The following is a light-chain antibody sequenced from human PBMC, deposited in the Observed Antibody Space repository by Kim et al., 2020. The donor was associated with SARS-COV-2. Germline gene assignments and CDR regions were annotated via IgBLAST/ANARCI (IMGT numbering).Light chain of an antibody. CDR2: DAS. CDR1: QSVSRY. V-gene: IGKV3-11*01. J-gene: IGKJ4*01. Sequence: EIVLTQSPATLSLSPGERANLSCTASQSVSRYLAWYQQKPGQAPRLLIYDASNRATGIPARFSGSGSGTDYTLTISSLEPEDFAVYYCQQRSNWPLTFGGGTKVDIK. CDR3: QQRSNWPLT.